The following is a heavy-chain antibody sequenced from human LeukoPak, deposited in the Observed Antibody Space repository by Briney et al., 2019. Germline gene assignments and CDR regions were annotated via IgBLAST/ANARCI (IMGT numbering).Heavy chain of an antibody. V-gene: IGHV4-59*01. CDR3: ARSERVSSPLYMDV. CDR2: IYYSGST. J-gene: IGHJ6*03. CDR1: GGSISSYY. Sequence: SETLSLTCTVSGGSISSYYWSWIRQPPGKGLEWIGYIYYSGSTNYNPSLKSRVTISVDTSKNQFSLKLSSVTAADTAVYYCARSERVSSPLYMDVWGKGTTVTVSS. D-gene: IGHD6-6*01.